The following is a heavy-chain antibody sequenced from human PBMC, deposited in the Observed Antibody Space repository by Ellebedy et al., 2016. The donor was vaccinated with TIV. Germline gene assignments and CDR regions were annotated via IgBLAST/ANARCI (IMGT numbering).Heavy chain of an antibody. Sequence: SETLSLXXAASGGSISSGGYSWSWIRQPPGKGLEWIGYIYHSGSTYYNPSLKSRVTISVDRSKNQFSLKLSSVTAADTAVYYCASYDMLYYYGMDVWGQGTTVTVSS. J-gene: IGHJ6*02. CDR2: IYHSGST. CDR1: GGSISSGGYS. D-gene: IGHD3-9*01. V-gene: IGHV4-30-2*01. CDR3: ASYDMLYYYGMDV.